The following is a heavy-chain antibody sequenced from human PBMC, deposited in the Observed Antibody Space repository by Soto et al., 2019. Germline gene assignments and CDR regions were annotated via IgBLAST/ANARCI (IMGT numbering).Heavy chain of an antibody. J-gene: IGHJ4*02. CDR3: SCARLDRVVVVAATTASDY. CDR1: GFTFSSYA. D-gene: IGHD2-15*01. V-gene: IGHV3-30-3*01. CDR2: ISYDGSNK. Sequence: GGSLRLSCAASGFTFSSYAMHWVRQAPGKGLEWVAVISYDGSNKYYADSVKGRITISRDNSKNTLYLQMNSLRAEDKAVYYCSCARLDRVVVVAATTASDYWGQGTLVTVSS.